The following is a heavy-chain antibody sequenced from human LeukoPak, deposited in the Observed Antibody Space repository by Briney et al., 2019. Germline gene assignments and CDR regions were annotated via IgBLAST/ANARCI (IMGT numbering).Heavy chain of an antibody. D-gene: IGHD6-6*01. Sequence: PSETLSLTCTVSGGSISSSSYYWGWIRQPPGKGLEWIASIYYSGSTYYKSSLKSRVTISVDSSKNQFSLRLNSVTAADTAVYFCARQGSARVNWFDPWGQGTLVTVSS. CDR3: ARQGSARVNWFDP. CDR1: GGSISSSSYY. J-gene: IGHJ5*02. CDR2: IYYSGST. V-gene: IGHV4-39*01.